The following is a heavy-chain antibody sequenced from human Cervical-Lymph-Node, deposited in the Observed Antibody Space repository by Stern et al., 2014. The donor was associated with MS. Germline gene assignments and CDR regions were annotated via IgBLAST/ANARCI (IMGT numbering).Heavy chain of an antibody. Sequence: QMQLVQSGAEVKKPGASVKVSCKASGYTFTGYYMHWVRQAPGQGLEWMGRINPNSGGTNYAQKFQGRVTMTRDTSISPAYMELSRLRSDDTAVYYCARDPMVRGVYNWFDPWGQGTLVTVSS. D-gene: IGHD3-10*01. CDR1: GYTFTGYY. CDR2: INPNSGGT. J-gene: IGHJ5*02. V-gene: IGHV1-2*06. CDR3: ARDPMVRGVYNWFDP.